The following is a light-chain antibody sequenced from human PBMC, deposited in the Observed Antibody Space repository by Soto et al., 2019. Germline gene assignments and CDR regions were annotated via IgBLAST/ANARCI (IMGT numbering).Light chain of an antibody. J-gene: IGLJ3*02. CDR2: DVS. V-gene: IGLV2-14*03. Sequence: QSALTQPASVSGSPGQSITISCTGTSSDVGGYNYVSWYLQHPNKAPKLMIYDVSIRPSGISNRFSGSKSGNTASLTISGLQAEDEADYYCSSYTSSTTGVFGGGTKLTVL. CDR3: SSYTSSTTGV. CDR1: SSDVGGYNY.